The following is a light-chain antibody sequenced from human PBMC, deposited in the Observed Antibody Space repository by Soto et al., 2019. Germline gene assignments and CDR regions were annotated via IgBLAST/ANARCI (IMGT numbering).Light chain of an antibody. CDR2: NNN. V-gene: IGLV1-44*01. CDR3: ASWDDSLNAVV. Sequence: QSVLTQPPSASGTPGEGVTIPWSGSSPKIESNTLNWCQQVPGTAPKLLIYNNNQRPSGVPDRFSGSKSGTSASLAISGLQSEDEADYYCASWDDSLNAVVFGGGTKLTVL. J-gene: IGLJ2*01. CDR1: SPKIESNT.